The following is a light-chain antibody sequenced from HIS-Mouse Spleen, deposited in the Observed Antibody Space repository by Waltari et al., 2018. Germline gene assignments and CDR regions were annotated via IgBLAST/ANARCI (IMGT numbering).Light chain of an antibody. J-gene: IGLJ2*01. CDR1: ALPKKY. CDR3: YSTDSSGNHRV. CDR2: EDS. Sequence: SYELTQPPSVSVSPGQTARITCSGDALPKKYAYWYQQKSGQAPVLVIYEDSKRPSGNPDGFSGSSSGTMATLTISVAQVEDEADYCCYSTDSSGNHRVFGGGTKLTVL. V-gene: IGLV3-10*01.